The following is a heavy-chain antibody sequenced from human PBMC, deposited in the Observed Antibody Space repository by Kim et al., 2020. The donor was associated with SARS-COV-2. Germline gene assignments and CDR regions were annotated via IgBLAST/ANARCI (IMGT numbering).Heavy chain of an antibody. V-gene: IGHV1-24*01. CDR3: ATVTEWELLQGAFDI. CDR2: FDPEDGVT. Sequence: ASVKVSCKVSGYTLTELSMHWVRQAPGKGLEWMGGFDPEDGVTIYAQKFQGRVTMTEDTSTDTAYMELSSLRSEDTAVYYCATVTEWELLQGAFDIWGQGTMVTVSS. D-gene: IGHD1-26*01. J-gene: IGHJ3*02. CDR1: GYTLTELS.